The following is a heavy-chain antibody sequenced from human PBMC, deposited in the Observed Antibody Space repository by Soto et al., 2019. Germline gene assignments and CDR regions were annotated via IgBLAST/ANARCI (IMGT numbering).Heavy chain of an antibody. V-gene: IGHV1-8*01. CDR2: MNPNSGNT. Sequence: QVQLVQSGAEVKKPGASVKVSCKASGYTFTSYDINWVRQATGQGLEWMGWMNPNSGNTGYAQKFRGRVTMTRNTSISTAYMELSSLRSEDTAVYYCARGFGLAGAHYYGMDVWGQGTTVTVSS. CDR1: GYTFTSYD. D-gene: IGHD3-3*01. J-gene: IGHJ6*02. CDR3: ARGFGLAGAHYYGMDV.